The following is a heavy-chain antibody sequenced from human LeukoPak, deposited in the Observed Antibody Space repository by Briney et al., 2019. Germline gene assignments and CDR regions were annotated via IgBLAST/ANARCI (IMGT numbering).Heavy chain of an antibody. CDR2: ISSSSSYI. CDR3: ARKSIAAAGYFDY. V-gene: IGHV3-21*01. D-gene: IGHD6-13*01. Sequence: GGSLRLSCAASGFTFSSYSMNWVRQAPGKGLEWVSSISSSSSYIYYADSVKGRFTISRDNAKNSLYLQMNSLRAEDTAVYYCARKSIAAAGYFDYWGQGTVVTVSS. CDR1: GFTFSSYS. J-gene: IGHJ4*02.